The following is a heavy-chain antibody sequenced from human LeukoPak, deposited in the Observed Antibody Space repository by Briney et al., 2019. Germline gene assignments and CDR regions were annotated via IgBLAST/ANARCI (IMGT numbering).Heavy chain of an antibody. Sequence: ASVKVSCKASGYTFTGYYMHWVRQAPGQGPEWMGRINPNSGGTNYAQKFQGRVTMTRDTSISTAYMELSRLRSDDTAVYYCARGGYYDSSGYNHWGQGTLVTVSS. J-gene: IGHJ5*02. CDR3: ARGGYYDSSGYNH. CDR2: INPNSGGT. D-gene: IGHD3-22*01. CDR1: GYTFTGYY. V-gene: IGHV1-2*06.